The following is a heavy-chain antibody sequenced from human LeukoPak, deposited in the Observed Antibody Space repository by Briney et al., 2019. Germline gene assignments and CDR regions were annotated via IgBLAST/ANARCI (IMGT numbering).Heavy chain of an antibody. CDR1: GYSFTTYW. Sequence: GESLKISCRVSGYSFTTYWIGWVRQMPGKGLEWMGIIYLDDSDTKYSPSFEGQVTISAGKSISTAYLQWRSLKASDTALYYCATTPSSAYYSTFDYWGQGTLVTVSP. D-gene: IGHD3-3*01. J-gene: IGHJ4*02. CDR2: IYLDDSDT. V-gene: IGHV5-51*01. CDR3: ATTPSSAYYSTFDY.